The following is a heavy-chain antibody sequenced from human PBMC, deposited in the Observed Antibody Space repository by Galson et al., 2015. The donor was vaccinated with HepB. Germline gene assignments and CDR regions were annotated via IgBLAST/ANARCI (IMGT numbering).Heavy chain of an antibody. D-gene: IGHD6-19*01. Sequence: SVTVSCKASGGSFSNHAISWVRQAPGQGLEWMGRIIPLFGEATYAQKFQGRVTITADKSATTAYMELSSLRSEDTAVYYCAKHLIAVAMQVGFDPWGQGTLVTVSS. V-gene: IGHV1-69*04. CDR1: GGSFSNHA. CDR2: IIPLFGEA. J-gene: IGHJ5*02. CDR3: AKHLIAVAMQVGFDP.